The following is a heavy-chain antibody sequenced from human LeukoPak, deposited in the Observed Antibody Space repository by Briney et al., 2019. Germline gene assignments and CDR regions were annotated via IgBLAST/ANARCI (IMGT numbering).Heavy chain of an antibody. CDR3: ARGGPSGYYPGFY. CDR2: ISSSGRSI. J-gene: IGHJ4*02. D-gene: IGHD3-22*01. Sequence: TGGSLRLSCAASGFPFSSYEMNWVRQAPGRGLGWVSYISSSGRSIYYADSVKGRFTISRDNAKSSLYLQMNSLRAEDTAVYYCARGGPSGYYPGFYWGQGTLVAVSS. V-gene: IGHV3-48*03. CDR1: GFPFSSYE.